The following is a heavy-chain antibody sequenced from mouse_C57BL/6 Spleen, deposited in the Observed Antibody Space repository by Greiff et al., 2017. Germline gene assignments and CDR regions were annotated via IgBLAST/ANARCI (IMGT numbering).Heavy chain of an antibody. CDR3: TRSDYYGVEGDYFDY. D-gene: IGHD1-1*01. V-gene: IGHV1-5*01. CDR1: GYTFTSYW. CDR2: IYPGNSDT. Sequence: EVQLQQSGTVLARPGASVKMSCKTSGYTFTSYWMHWVKQRPGQGLVWIGAIYPGNSDTSYNQKFKGKAKLTAVTSASTAYMELSSLTNEDSAVYYGTRSDYYGVEGDYFDYWGQGTTLTVSS. J-gene: IGHJ2*01.